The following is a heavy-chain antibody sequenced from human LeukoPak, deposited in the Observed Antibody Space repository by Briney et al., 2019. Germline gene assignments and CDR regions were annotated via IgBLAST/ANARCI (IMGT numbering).Heavy chain of an antibody. CDR2: MYYSGTT. Sequence: SGTLSLTCTVSGGSITSYYRSWIRQSPGKGLEWIGFMYYSGTTNYNPSLKSRVTISLGMSKNQFSLKLSSVTAADTAVYYCARLPMAVTPHVDYWGQGTLVSVSS. CDR3: ARLPMAVTPHVDY. V-gene: IGHV4-59*01. CDR1: GGSITSYY. D-gene: IGHD2-21*02. J-gene: IGHJ4*02.